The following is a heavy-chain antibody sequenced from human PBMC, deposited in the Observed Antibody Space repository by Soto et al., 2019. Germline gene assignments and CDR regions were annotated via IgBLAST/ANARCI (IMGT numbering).Heavy chain of an antibody. Sequence: QVQLQQWGAGLLKPSETLSLTCAVYGGSFSANYWTWIRQPPGKGLEWIGEINHRGSTNYCPSLSNRIAISADTSNNHFSLRLTSVTAADTAVYYCASARFDYWGRGTLVTVSS. CDR1: GGSFSANY. CDR3: ASARFDY. J-gene: IGHJ4*02. V-gene: IGHV4-34*01. CDR2: INHRGST.